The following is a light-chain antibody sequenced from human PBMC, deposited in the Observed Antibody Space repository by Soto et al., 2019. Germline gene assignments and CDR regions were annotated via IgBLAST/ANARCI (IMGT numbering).Light chain of an antibody. Sequence: EIVLTPSPGTLSLSPGERATLSCRASQSVSNNYLAWYQQKPGQAPRLLIYGASSRATGIPDSFSGGGSGKDFTLTISRLEPEDFAVYYCQQYGSSPYTFSQGTK. J-gene: IGKJ2*01. CDR1: QSVSNNY. V-gene: IGKV3-20*01. CDR2: GAS. CDR3: QQYGSSPYT.